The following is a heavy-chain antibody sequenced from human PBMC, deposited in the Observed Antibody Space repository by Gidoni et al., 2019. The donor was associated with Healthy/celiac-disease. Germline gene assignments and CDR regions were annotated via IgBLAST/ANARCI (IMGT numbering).Heavy chain of an antibody. Sequence: QVQLQASGPGLVKPSETLSLTCTVSGGSISSYSWSWIRQPPGKGLEWIGYIYYSGSTNYNPPLKSRVTISVDTSKNQCSLKLSSVTAADTAVYYCARACGDYYDSSGYYYYYYYMDVWGKGTTVTVSS. CDR2: IYYSGST. V-gene: IGHV4-59*01. CDR3: ARACGDYYDSSGYYYYYYYMDV. CDR1: GGSISSYS. D-gene: IGHD3-22*01. J-gene: IGHJ6*03.